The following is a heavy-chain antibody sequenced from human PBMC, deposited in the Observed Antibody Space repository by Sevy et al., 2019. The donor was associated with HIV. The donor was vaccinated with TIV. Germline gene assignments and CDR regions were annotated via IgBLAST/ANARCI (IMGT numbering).Heavy chain of an antibody. CDR2: IKQDGSEA. V-gene: IGHV3-7*03. J-gene: IGHJ5*02. Sequence: GGSLRLSCVASGFNFRNFWMSLVRQAPGKGLECVADIKQDGSEAYYVDSVKGRFTISRDNAKNSLYLQMNSLRDEDTAMYFCLRDKEVGASILDAWGQGTPVTVSS. CDR1: GFNFRNFW. D-gene: IGHD1-26*01. CDR3: LRDKEVGASILDA.